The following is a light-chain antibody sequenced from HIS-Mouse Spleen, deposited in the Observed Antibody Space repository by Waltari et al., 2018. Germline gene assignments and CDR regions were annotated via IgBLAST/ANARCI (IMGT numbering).Light chain of an antibody. J-gene: IGLJ2*01. Sequence: QSALTQPASVSGSPGQSITISCTGTSSDVGRYNYVPWYQQHPGKAPKLMIYDVSNRPSGVSNRFSGSKSGNTASLTISGLQAEDEADYYCSSYTSSSTLVVFGGGTKLTVL. CDR1: SSDVGRYNY. CDR3: SSYTSSSTLVV. CDR2: DVS. V-gene: IGLV2-14*03.